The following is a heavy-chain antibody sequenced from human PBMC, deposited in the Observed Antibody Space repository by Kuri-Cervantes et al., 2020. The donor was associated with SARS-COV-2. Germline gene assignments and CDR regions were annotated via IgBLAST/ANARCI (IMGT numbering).Heavy chain of an antibody. CDR2: IYYSGST. D-gene: IGHD1-26*01. Sequence: SETLSLTCTVSGGSISSYYWSWIRQPPGKGLEWIGYIYYSGSTYYNPSLKSRVTIPVDTSKNQFSLKLSSVTAADTAVYYCARNQVGGYYYYYMDVWGKGTTVTVSS. J-gene: IGHJ6*03. CDR3: ARNQVGGYYYYYMDV. CDR1: GGSISSYY. V-gene: IGHV4-30-4*08.